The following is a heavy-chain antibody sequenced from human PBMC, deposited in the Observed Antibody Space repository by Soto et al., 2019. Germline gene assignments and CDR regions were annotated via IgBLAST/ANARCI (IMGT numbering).Heavy chain of an antibody. D-gene: IGHD3-10*01. CDR1: GGSFSTNY. J-gene: IGHJ5*02. CDR2: TYYTGST. Sequence: QVQLQGSGPGLVRPSGPLSLTCTISGGSFSTNYWSWIRQPPGKGLEWIGYTYYTGSTKCNPSLKSRATISVDTSKNQFSLTLTSATAADTAVYYCATDSAGRGPFDPWGQGILVTVSS. CDR3: ATDSAGRGPFDP. V-gene: IGHV4-59*13.